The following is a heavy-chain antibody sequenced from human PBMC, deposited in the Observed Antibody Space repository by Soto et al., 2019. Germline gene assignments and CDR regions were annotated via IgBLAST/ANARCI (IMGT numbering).Heavy chain of an antibody. Sequence: SVKVSCKASGGTFSSYAISWVRQAPGQGLEWMGGIIPIFGTANYAQKFQGRVTITADESTSTAYMELSSLRSEDTAVYYCARTSKAAAYYYYYGMDVWGQGTTVTVSS. J-gene: IGHJ6*02. V-gene: IGHV1-69*13. CDR1: GGTFSSYA. D-gene: IGHD6-13*01. CDR2: IIPIFGTA. CDR3: ARTSKAAAYYYYYGMDV.